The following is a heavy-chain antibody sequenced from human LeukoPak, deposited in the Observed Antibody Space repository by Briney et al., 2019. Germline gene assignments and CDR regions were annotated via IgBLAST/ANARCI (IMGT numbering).Heavy chain of an antibody. D-gene: IGHD6-19*01. CDR2: IDHSGST. J-gene: IGHJ4*02. CDR3: ARDEAVVSFYFDY. CDR1: DYSISSGYY. V-gene: IGHV4-38-2*02. Sequence: PSETLSLTCTVSDYSISSGYYWGWIRPPPGKGLEWIGSIDHSGSTFYNPSLKSRVTISVDTSKNQFSLKLTSVTAADTAIYYCARDEAVVSFYFDYWGQGTLVTVSS.